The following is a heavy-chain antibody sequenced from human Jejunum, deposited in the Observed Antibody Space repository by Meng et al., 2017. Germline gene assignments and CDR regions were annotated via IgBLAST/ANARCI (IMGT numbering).Heavy chain of an antibody. CDR3: ARGRPNNYFDY. J-gene: IGHJ4*02. CDR2: INSGGNS. D-gene: IGHD1-26*01. V-gene: IGHV3-66*02. CDR1: GFTVSSSY. Sequence: GGSLRLSCAASGFTVSSSYMSWVRQAPGKGLEWVSMINSGGNSYYAESVKGRFTVSRDSSKNTVFLQIYSLRAEDTAAYYCARGRPNNYFDYWGQGTRVTGSS.